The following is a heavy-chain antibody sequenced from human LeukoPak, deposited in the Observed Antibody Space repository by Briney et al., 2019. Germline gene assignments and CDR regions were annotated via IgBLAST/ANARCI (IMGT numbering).Heavy chain of an antibody. CDR3: ARVADFWSGYYIVY. V-gene: IGHV4-38-2*02. CDR1: SYSISSGYY. D-gene: IGHD3-3*01. J-gene: IGHJ4*02. Sequence: PSETLSLTCTVSSYSISSGYYWGWIRQPPGKGLEWIGSIYHSGSTYYNPSLKSRVTISVDTSKNQFSLKLSSVTAADTAVYYCARVADFWSGYYIVYWGQGTLVTVSS. CDR2: IYHSGST.